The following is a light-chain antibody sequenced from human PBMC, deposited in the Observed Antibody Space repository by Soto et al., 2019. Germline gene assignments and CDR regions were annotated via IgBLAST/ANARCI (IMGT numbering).Light chain of an antibody. CDR1: QSVSSN. J-gene: IGKJ1*01. Sequence: EMVMTQSPATLSVSPGERATLSCRASQSVSSNLAWYQQKPGQAPRLLIYGASTRATGIPARFSGSGSGTEFTLPISSLQSEDFAVYYCQQYNNWPETFGQGTKVEIK. CDR3: QQYNNWPET. CDR2: GAS. V-gene: IGKV3-15*01.